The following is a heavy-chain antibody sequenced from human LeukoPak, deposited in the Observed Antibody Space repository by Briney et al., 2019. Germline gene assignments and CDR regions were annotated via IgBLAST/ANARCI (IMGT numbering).Heavy chain of an antibody. CDR1: GGSISSYY. Sequence: PSETLSLTCTVSGGSISSYYWSWIRQPPGKGLEWIGYIYYSGSTNYNPSLKSRVTISVDTSKNQFSLKLSSVTAADTAVYYCARMEVYGGNSSPEYFQHWSQGTLVTVSS. CDR3: ARMEVYGGNSSPEYFQH. D-gene: IGHD4-23*01. V-gene: IGHV4-59*01. J-gene: IGHJ1*01. CDR2: IYYSGST.